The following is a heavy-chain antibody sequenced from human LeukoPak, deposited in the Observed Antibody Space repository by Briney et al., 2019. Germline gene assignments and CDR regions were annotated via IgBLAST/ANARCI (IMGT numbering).Heavy chain of an antibody. J-gene: IGHJ5*02. CDR1: GGSISSSSYY. Sequence: SETLSLTCTVSGGSISSSSYYWGWIRQPPGKGLEWIGSIYYSGSTYYNPSLKSRVTISVDTSKNQFSLKLSSVTAADTAVYYCATGEYSGSYTGWFDPWGQGTLVTVSS. V-gene: IGHV4-39*07. D-gene: IGHD1-26*01. CDR3: ATGEYSGSYTGWFDP. CDR2: IYYSGST.